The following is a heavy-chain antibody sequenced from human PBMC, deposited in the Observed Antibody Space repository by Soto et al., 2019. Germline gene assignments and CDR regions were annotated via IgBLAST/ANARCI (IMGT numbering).Heavy chain of an antibody. V-gene: IGHV3-15*07. CDR2: IKSEGDGGTT. CDR3: VTDPPKLLGPFDY. CDR1: GFTFGHTW. J-gene: IGHJ4*02. D-gene: IGHD3-3*01. Sequence: PGGSLRLSCAASGFTFGHTWMNWVRQAPGKGLEWVARIKSEGDGGTTDYAAPVKGRFTISRDDSKDTLYLQMKSLKMEDTAVYYCVTDPPKLLGPFDYWGQGSLVTVSS.